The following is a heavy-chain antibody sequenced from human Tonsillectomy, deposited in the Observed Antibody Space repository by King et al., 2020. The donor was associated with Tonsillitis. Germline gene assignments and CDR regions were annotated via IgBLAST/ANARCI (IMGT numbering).Heavy chain of an antibody. CDR1: GGSISSGDYY. V-gene: IGHV4-30-4*01. J-gene: IGHJ4*02. D-gene: IGHD6-19*01. CDR2: IYYSGST. CDR3: AREDGKVAVDY. Sequence: QLQESGPGLVKPSQTLSLTCTVSGGSISSGDYYWSWIRQPPGKGLEWIGDIYYSGSTYYNPSLKSRVTISVDTAKNPFSLKRSSVTAADTAVYYCAREDGKVAVDYWGQGTLVTVSS.